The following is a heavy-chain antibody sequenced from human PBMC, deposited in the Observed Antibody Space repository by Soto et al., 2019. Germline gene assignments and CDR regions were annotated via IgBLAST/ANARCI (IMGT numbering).Heavy chain of an antibody. CDR3: AKEVGVLRFLEWSPGSYYYYGMDV. J-gene: IGHJ6*02. D-gene: IGHD3-3*01. CDR2: ISYDGSNK. CDR1: GFTFSSYG. V-gene: IGHV3-30*18. Sequence: GGSLRLSCAASGFTFSSYGMHWVRQAPGKGLEWVAVISYDGSNKYYADSVKGRFTISRDNSKNTLYLQMNSLRAEDTAVYYCAKEVGVLRFLEWSPGSYYYYGMDVWGQGTTVTVSS.